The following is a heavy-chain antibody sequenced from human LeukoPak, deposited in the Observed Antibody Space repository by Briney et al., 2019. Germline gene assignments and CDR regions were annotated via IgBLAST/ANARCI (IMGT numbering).Heavy chain of an antibody. CDR2: INHSGST. J-gene: IGHJ6*03. V-gene: IGHV4-34*01. CDR3: ARRYDILTGYHPYYMDV. CDR1: GGSFSGYY. D-gene: IGHD3-9*01. Sequence: PSETLSLTCAVYGGSFSGYYWSWIRQPPGKGLEWIGEINHSGSTNYNPSLKSRVTISVDASKNQFSLKLSSVTAADTAVYYCARRYDILTGYHPYYMDVWGKGTTVTISS.